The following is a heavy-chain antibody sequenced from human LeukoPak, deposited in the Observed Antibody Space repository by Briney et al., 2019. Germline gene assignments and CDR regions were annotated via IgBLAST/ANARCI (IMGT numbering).Heavy chain of an antibody. CDR3: ASGKYTGSYYEVDF. CDR1: RYTFTSYY. D-gene: IGHD1-26*01. J-gene: IGHJ4*02. Sequence: GASVKVSCKASRYTFTSYYMHWVRQAPGQGLEWMGIINPSGGRTNYAQKFQGRLTMTRDTSTSTVYMEVSSLRSEDTAVYYCASGKYTGSYYEVDFWGQGTLVTVSS. CDR2: INPSGGRT. V-gene: IGHV1-46*03.